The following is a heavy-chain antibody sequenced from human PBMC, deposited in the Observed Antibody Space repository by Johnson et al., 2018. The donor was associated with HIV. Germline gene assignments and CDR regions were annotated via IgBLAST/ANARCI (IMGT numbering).Heavy chain of an antibody. CDR3: ARMRAGTFRNDAYDI. CDR2: ISSSGSTI. V-gene: IGHV3-48*03. Sequence: VQLVESGGGLVQPGGSLRLSCAASGFTFSSFWLTWVRQAPGKGLEWVSYISSSGSTIYYADSVKGRFTISRDNAKNSLYLQMNSLRAEDTAVYYCARMRAGTFRNDAYDIWGQGTMVTVSS. J-gene: IGHJ3*02. D-gene: IGHD1-7*01. CDR1: GFTFSSFW.